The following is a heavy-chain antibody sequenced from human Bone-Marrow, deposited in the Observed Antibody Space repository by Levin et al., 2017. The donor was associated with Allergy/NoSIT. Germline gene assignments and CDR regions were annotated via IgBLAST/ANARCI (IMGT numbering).Heavy chain of an antibody. J-gene: IGHJ4*02. CDR3: AKDVRLNVWTKPHFDF. CDR1: GFTFDDYA. CDR2: ISWNSVSV. D-gene: IGHD3/OR15-3a*01. V-gene: IGHV3-9*01. Sequence: QTGGSLRLSCEASGFTFDDYAMHWVRQSPERGLEWVSGISWNSVSVGYADFVKGRFTISRDNSKRSLFLLMTKLRREDTALYFCAKDVRLNVWTKPHFDFWGQGALVSVSS.